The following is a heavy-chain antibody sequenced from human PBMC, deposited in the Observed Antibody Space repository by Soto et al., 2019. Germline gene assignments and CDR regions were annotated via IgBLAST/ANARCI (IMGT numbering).Heavy chain of an antibody. J-gene: IGHJ5*02. CDR1: GYSFSTNG. CDR3: ATDKGDFTFGP. D-gene: IGHD3-3*01. V-gene: IGHV1-18*04. CDR2: ISANTGDT. Sequence: QVQLVQSGAEVKKPGASITVSCKASGYSFSTNGVSWVRQAPGQGLEWMGWISANTGDTLYAEKFEDRITLTADTPTTTAYMELRSLRXXXXATYFCATDKGDFTFGPWGQGTLITVSS.